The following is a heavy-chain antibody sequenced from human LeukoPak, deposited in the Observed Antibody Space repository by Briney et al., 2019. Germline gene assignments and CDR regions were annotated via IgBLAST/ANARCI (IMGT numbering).Heavy chain of an antibody. CDR2: MSGSGDST. D-gene: IGHD4/OR15-4a*01. Sequence: GGSLRLSCSASGFTFSTYAMNWVRQAPGKGLEWVSSMSGSGDSTNYADSVKGRFTISRDNSKNTLYLQMNSLGAEDTAIHYCARGVEYGKSYDWLDPWGQGTLVTVSS. CDR1: GFTFSTYA. J-gene: IGHJ5*02. V-gene: IGHV3-23*01. CDR3: ARGVEYGKSYDWLDP.